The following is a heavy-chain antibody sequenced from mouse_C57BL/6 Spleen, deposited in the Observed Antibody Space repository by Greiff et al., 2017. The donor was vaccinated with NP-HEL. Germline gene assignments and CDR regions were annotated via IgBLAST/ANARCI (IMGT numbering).Heavy chain of an antibody. Sequence: QVQLKQSGPELVKPGASVKISCKASGYAFSSSWMNWVKQRPGKGLEWIGRIYPGDGDTNYNGKFKGKATLTADKSSSTAYMQLSSLTSEDSAVYFCAREEAIYYGNFYFDYWGQGTTLTVSS. V-gene: IGHV1-82*01. D-gene: IGHD2-1*01. CDR2: IYPGDGDT. CDR3: AREEAIYYGNFYFDY. CDR1: GYAFSSSW. J-gene: IGHJ2*01.